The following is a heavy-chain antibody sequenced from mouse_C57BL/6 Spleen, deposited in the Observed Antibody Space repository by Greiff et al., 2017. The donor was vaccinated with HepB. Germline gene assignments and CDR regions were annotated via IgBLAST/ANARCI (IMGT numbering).Heavy chain of an antibody. J-gene: IGHJ3*01. Sequence: QVQLQQPGAELVKPGASVKLSCKASGYTFTSYWMHWVKQRPGQGLEWIGMIHPNSGSTNYNEKFKSKATLTVDKSSSTVYMQLSSLTSEDSAVYYCARRDYGSSYAGFAYWGQGTLVTVSA. CDR3: ARRDYGSSYAGFAY. V-gene: IGHV1-64*01. CDR1: GYTFTSYW. D-gene: IGHD1-1*01. CDR2: IHPNSGST.